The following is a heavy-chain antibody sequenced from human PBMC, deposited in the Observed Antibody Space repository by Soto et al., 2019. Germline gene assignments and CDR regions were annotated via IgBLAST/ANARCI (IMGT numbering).Heavy chain of an antibody. CDR3: AKGQPRGGIAVLVDY. J-gene: IGHJ4*02. CDR2: ISYDGSNK. CDR1: GFTFSSYG. V-gene: IGHV3-30*18. D-gene: IGHD6-13*01. Sequence: QVQLVESGGGVVQPGRSLRLSCAASGFTFSSYGMHWVRQAPGKGLEWVAVISYDGSNKYYADSVKGRFTISRDNYKNTLYLQMNSLRVEDTAVYYCAKGQPRGGIAVLVDYWGQGTLVTVSS.